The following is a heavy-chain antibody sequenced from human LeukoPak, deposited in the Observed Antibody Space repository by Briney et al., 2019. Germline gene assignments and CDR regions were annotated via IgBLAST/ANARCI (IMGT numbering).Heavy chain of an antibody. CDR1: GYTFTGYY. V-gene: IGHV1-2*02. D-gene: IGHD4-17*01. CDR3: ARGDYGDYMGNY. CDR2: INPNSGGT. Sequence: ASVKVSCKASGYTFTGYYMHWVRQAPGQGLEWMGWINPNSGGTNYAQKFQGRVTMTRNTSISTAYMELSSLRSEDTAVYYCARGDYGDYMGNYWGQGTLVTVSS. J-gene: IGHJ4*02.